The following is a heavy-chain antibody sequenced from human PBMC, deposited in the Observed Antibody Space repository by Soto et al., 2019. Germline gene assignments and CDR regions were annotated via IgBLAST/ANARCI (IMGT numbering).Heavy chain of an antibody. CDR2: ISGSGGST. D-gene: IGHD2-8*01. CDR3: AKRNAHTRYYFDY. Sequence: LSLTCAASGFTFSSYAMSWVRQAPGKGLEWVSAISGSGGSTYYADSVKGRFTISRDNSKNTLYLQMNSLRAEDTAVYYCAKRNAHTRYYFDYWGQGTLVTVSS. J-gene: IGHJ4*02. V-gene: IGHV3-23*01. CDR1: GFTFSSYA.